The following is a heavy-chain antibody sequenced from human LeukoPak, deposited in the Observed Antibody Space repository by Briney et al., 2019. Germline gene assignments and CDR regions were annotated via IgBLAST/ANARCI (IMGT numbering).Heavy chain of an antibody. Sequence: SETLSLTCTVSGGSISSGGYYWSWIRQHPGKGLEWIGYIYYSGSTYYNPSLKSRVTISVGTSKNQFSLKLSSVTAADTAVYYXXXXXXXNILTGYFAYWGQGTLVTVSS. V-gene: IGHV4-31*03. CDR2: IYYSGST. D-gene: IGHD3-9*01. CDR3: XXXXXXNILTGYFAY. J-gene: IGHJ4*02. CDR1: GGSISSGGYY.